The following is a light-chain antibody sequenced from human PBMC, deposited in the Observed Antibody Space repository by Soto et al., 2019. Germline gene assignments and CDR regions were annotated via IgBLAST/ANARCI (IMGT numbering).Light chain of an antibody. CDR3: QQYGSSPPIT. CDR2: GAS. Sequence: EIVLTQSPGTLSLSPGDRATLSCRASQSVSSNYLAWYQQRAGQAPRLLIYGASSRATGIPDRFSGSGSGTDFTLTISRLEPEDFAVYYCQQYGSSPPITFGQGTRLEI. CDR1: QSVSSNY. V-gene: IGKV3-20*01. J-gene: IGKJ5*01.